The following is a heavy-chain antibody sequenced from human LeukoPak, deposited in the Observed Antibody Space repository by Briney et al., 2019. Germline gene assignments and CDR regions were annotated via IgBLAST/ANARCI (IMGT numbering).Heavy chain of an antibody. J-gene: IGHJ4*02. Sequence: SETLSLTCTVSGGSISSSSYYWGWIRQPPGKGLEWIGSIYYSGSTYYNPSLKSRVTISVDTSKNQFSLKLSSVTAADTAVYYCARDPGITIFGVVIQLGYFDYWGQGTPVTVSS. D-gene: IGHD3-3*01. V-gene: IGHV4-39*07. CDR1: GGSISSSSYY. CDR2: IYYSGST. CDR3: ARDPGITIFGVVIQLGYFDY.